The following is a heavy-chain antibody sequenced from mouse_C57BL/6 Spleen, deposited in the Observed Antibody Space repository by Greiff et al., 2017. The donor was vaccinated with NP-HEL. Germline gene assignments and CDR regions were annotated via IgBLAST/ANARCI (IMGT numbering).Heavy chain of an antibody. CDR1: GYTFTSYW. CDR3: ARSRDYDGAWFAY. J-gene: IGHJ3*01. CDR2: IDPSDSYT. Sequence: QVQLQQSGAELVRPGTSVKLSCKASGYTFTSYWMHWVKQRPGQGLEWIGVIDPSDSYTNYNQKFKGKATLTVDTSSSTAYMQLSSLTSEDSAVYYCARSRDYDGAWFAYWGQGTLVTVSA. V-gene: IGHV1-59*01. D-gene: IGHD2-4*01.